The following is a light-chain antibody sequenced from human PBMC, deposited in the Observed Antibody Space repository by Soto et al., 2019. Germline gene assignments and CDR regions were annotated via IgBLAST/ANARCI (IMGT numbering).Light chain of an antibody. CDR2: GNS. Sequence: QSVLTQPPSVSGAPGQRVTISCTGSSSNIGAGYDVHWYQQLPGTAPKLLIYGNSNRPSGVPDRFSGSKSGTPASLAITGLQAEDDADYYCQSYDSSLSGYVFGTGTKLTVL. CDR3: QSYDSSLSGYV. J-gene: IGLJ1*01. V-gene: IGLV1-40*01. CDR1: SSNIGAGYD.